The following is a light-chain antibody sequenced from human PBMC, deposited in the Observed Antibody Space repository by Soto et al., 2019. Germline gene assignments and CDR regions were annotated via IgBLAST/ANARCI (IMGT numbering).Light chain of an antibody. CDR1: QSVSSN. J-gene: IGKJ2*01. CDR2: GAS. V-gene: IGKV3-15*01. Sequence: EIVMTQSPATLSVSPGERATLSCRASQSVSSNLAWYQQKPGKAPRLLIYGASTRATGIPARFSGSGSGTEFTLTISSLQSEDFAVYYCQQYNNWPPYTFGQWTKLEIK. CDR3: QQYNNWPPYT.